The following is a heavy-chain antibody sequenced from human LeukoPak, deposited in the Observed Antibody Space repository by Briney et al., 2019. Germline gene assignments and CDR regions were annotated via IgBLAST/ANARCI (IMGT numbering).Heavy chain of an antibody. CDR2: IYYSGST. Sequence: PSETLSLTGTVSGGSISSYYWSWIRQPPGKGLEWIGYIYYSGSTNYNPSLKSRVTITVDTSKNQFSLKLSSVTAADTAVYYCAGETWDLYYFDYWGQGTLVTVSS. J-gene: IGHJ4*02. CDR3: AGETWDLYYFDY. V-gene: IGHV4-59*01. CDR1: GGSISSYY. D-gene: IGHD1-26*01.